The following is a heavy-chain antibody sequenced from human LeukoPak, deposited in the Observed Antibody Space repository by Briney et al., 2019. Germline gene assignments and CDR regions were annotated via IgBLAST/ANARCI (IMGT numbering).Heavy chain of an antibody. V-gene: IGHV3-7*01. J-gene: IGHJ4*02. Sequence: GGSLRLSCAASGFTFSSYWMSWVRQAPGKGLEGVANIKQDGSEKYYVDSVKGRFTISRDNAKNSLYLQMNSLRAEDTAVYYCARDPYYDFWSGGYFDYWGQGTLVTVSS. CDR2: IKQDGSEK. D-gene: IGHD3-3*01. CDR3: ARDPYYDFWSGGYFDY. CDR1: GFTFSSYW.